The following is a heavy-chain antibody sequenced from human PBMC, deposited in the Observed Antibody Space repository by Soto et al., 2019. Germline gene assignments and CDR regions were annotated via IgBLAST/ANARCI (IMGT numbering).Heavy chain of an antibody. CDR3: ARAYSIAVARSPYYFDY. Sequence: SETLSLTCTVSGGSISSYYWSWIRQPPGKGLEWIGYIYYSGSTNYNPSLKSRVTISVDTSKNQFSLKLSSVTAADTAVYYCARAYSIAVARSPYYFDYWGQGTLVTVSS. CDR2: IYYSGST. V-gene: IGHV4-59*01. J-gene: IGHJ4*02. CDR1: GGSISSYY. D-gene: IGHD6-19*01.